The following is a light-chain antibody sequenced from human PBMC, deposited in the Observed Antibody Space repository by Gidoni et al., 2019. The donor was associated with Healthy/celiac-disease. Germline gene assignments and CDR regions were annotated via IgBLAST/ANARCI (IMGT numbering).Light chain of an antibody. CDR2: GAS. Sequence: DIVLTQSPGTLSLSPGERATLSCRASQSVSSSYLAWYQQKPGQAPRLLIYGASSRATGIPDRLSGSGSGTDFTLTISRQEPEDFAVYYCQQYGSSPYTFGQGTKLEIK. J-gene: IGKJ2*01. CDR3: QQYGSSPYT. CDR1: QSVSSSY. V-gene: IGKV3-20*01.